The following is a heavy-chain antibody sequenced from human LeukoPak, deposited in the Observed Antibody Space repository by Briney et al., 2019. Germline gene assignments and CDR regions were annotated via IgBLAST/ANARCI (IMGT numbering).Heavy chain of an antibody. D-gene: IGHD1-26*01. Sequence: GGSLRLSCAASGFTFSSYAMSWVRQAPGKGLEWLSSISGSGGSTYYADSVKGRFTISRDNSKNTLYLQMNSLRAEDTPVHYCAKHLRVGATTLDAFDIWGQGTMVTVSS. CDR1: GFTFSSYA. CDR3: AKHLRVGATTLDAFDI. CDR2: ISGSGGST. V-gene: IGHV3-23*01. J-gene: IGHJ3*02.